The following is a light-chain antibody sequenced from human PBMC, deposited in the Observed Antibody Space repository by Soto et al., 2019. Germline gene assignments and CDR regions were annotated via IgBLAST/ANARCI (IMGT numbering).Light chain of an antibody. CDR2: EVT. CDR1: SSDVGGYNF. CDR3: SSYGGSNNFV. V-gene: IGLV2-8*01. Sequence: QSVLTQPPSASGSPGQSVTISCTWTSSDVGGYNFVSWYQHFPGKAPKLIIYEVTKRPSGVPDRFSGSKSGNTASLTVSGFHTDDEADYYCSSYGGSNNFVFGTGTKLTVL. J-gene: IGLJ1*01.